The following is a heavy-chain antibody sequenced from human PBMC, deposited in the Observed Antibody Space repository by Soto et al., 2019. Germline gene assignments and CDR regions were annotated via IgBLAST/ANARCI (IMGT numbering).Heavy chain of an antibody. J-gene: IGHJ4*02. CDR1: GGSISSAAYY. CDR3: AREYTYGSNFFDC. CDR2: ISHSGST. V-gene: IGHV4-31*03. Sequence: QVQLQESDPGLVKPSETLSLTCTVSGGSISSAAYYWSWIRQHPGKGLEWIGYISHSGSTYYNPSLKSRVIISVYTSKNQCSLSLTSVTAADTAVYYCAREYTYGSNFFDCWGQGALVTVSS. D-gene: IGHD5-18*01.